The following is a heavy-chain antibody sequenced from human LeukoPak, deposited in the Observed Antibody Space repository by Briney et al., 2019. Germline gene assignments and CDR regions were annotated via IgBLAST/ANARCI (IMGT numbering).Heavy chain of an antibody. Sequence: ASVKVSCKASGYTFTGYYMHWVRQAPGQGLEWMGWINPNSGGTNYAQKFQGRVTMTRDTSISTAYMELGRLRSDDTAVYYCARGIVVVVAATTGWFDPSGQGTLVTVSS. CDR1: GYTFTGYY. V-gene: IGHV1-2*02. J-gene: IGHJ5*02. CDR3: ARGIVVVVAATTGWFDP. CDR2: INPNSGGT. D-gene: IGHD2-15*01.